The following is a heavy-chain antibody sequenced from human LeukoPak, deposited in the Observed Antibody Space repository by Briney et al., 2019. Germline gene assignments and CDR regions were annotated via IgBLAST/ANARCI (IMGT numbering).Heavy chain of an antibody. CDR2: IRLDGRNK. J-gene: IGHJ4*02. CDR1: GFTFNSYG. CDR3: AKDLPSGWLRGIDY. D-gene: IGHD5-12*01. V-gene: IGHV3-30*02. Sequence: GGSLRLSCAASGFTFNSYGMHWVRQAPGKGLEWVAFIRLDGRNKYYADSVKGRFTISRDNSKKTLYLQMNSLRSEDTAVYYCAKDLPSGWLRGIDYWGQGTLVTVSS.